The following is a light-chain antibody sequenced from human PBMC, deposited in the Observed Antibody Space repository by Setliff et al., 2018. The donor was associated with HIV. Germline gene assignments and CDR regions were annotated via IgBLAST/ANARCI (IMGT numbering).Light chain of an antibody. V-gene: IGLV2-14*03. CDR2: EVS. J-gene: IGLJ1*01. Sequence: QSVLTQPASVSGSPGQSLTISCTGTSTDISTFTFVSWFQQYPGKAPKLIIYEVSQRPSGVSGRFSASKSGNTASPTISGLQADDEADYYCSSYSRTTLHVFGTWTKVTVL. CDR3: SSYSRTTLHV. CDR1: STDISTFTF.